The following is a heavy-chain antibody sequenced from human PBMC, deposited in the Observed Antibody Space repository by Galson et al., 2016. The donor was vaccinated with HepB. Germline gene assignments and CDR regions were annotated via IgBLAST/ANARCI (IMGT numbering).Heavy chain of an antibody. CDR3: ARNEMYCSSTSCSTYYFDY. CDR2: INPSGGST. J-gene: IGHJ4*02. Sequence: SVKVSCKASGYTFTSYYMHWVRQAPGQGLAWMGIINPSGGSTSYAQKFQGXVTMTRDTSTSTVYIELSSLRSEDTAVYYCARNEMYCSSTSCSTYYFDYWGQGTLVTVSS. CDR1: GYTFTSYY. D-gene: IGHD2-2*01. V-gene: IGHV1-46*01.